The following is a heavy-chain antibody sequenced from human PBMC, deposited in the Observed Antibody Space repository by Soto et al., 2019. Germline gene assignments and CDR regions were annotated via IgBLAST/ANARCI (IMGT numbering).Heavy chain of an antibody. D-gene: IGHD1-26*01. CDR1: GESFSGYY. V-gene: IGHV4-34*01. CDR3: ARDRRSYSDYFDY. J-gene: IGHJ4*02. CDR2: INHSGSN. Sequence: QVQLQQWGAGLLKPSETLSLTCAVYGESFSGYYWTWIRQPPGKGLEWIGEINHSGSNNYNTSLKSRVTISVDTSKNQFSLKLSSVTAADTAVYYCARDRRSYSDYFDYWGQGTLVTVSS.